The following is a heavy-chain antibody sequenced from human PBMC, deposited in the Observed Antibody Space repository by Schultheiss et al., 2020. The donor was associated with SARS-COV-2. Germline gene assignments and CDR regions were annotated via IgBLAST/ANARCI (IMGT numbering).Heavy chain of an antibody. D-gene: IGHD4-17*01. CDR1: GGSISSGGYY. Sequence: SETLSLTCTVSGGSISSGGYYWSWIRQHPGKGLEWNGEINHSGSTNYNPSLKSRVTISVDTANNQFSRRLSSVTAADTAVYYCAGVPNYGDPRDWYFDLWGCGSLVTVSS. CDR2: INHSGST. J-gene: IGHJ2*01. V-gene: IGHV4-61*08. CDR3: AGVPNYGDPRDWYFDL.